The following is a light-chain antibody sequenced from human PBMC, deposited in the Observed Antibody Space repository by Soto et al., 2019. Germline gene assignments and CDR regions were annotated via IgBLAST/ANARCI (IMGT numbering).Light chain of an antibody. V-gene: IGKV1-5*01. J-gene: IGKJ2*01. CDR2: DAS. Sequence: DIPMTQFPSTLSASVGDRVTITCWASQTTNTWLAWYQQKPGTAPKLLIYDASSLEGGVPSRFSASGSGTEFTLTISSLQPDDLATYYCQQYISYPYTFGQGTKVEIK. CDR3: QQYISYPYT. CDR1: QTTNTW.